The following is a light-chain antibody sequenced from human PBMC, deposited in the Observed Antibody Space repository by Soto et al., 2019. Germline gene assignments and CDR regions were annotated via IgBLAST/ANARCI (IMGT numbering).Light chain of an antibody. J-gene: IGKJ5*01. CDR2: GAS. CDR1: QSVSSN. V-gene: IGKV3-11*01. Sequence: EVVLTQSPGTLSLSPGERATLSCRARQSVSSNLAWYQQRPGQAPRLLIYGASNRATGIPARFSGSGSGTDFTLTISSLEAEDFAVYYCQQRTGWPITFGQGTRLEIK. CDR3: QQRTGWPIT.